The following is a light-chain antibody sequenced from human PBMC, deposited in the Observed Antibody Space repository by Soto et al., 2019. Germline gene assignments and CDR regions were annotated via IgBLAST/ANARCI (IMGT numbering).Light chain of an antibody. Sequence: IQMTQSPSRLSGSVGDRVTIPCQASQPIXSWLAWCQQKPGKAPKFLTDKASTLTRGGPSRFSGSGSGTEFTLTISSLHPDDFANYYCQHYKSDSEAFGQGTKVDIK. V-gene: IGKV1-5*03. CDR3: QHYKSDSEA. CDR2: KAS. J-gene: IGKJ1*01. CDR1: QPIXSW.